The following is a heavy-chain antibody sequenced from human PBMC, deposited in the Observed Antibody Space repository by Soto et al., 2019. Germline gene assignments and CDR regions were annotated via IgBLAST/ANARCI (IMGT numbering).Heavy chain of an antibody. Sequence: ETLSLTCTVSGGSISSSSYYWGWIRQPPGKGLEWVSSISSSSSYIYYADSVKGRFTISRDNAKNSLYLQMNSLRAEDTAVYYCARAPVYYYDSSGYYSDYWGQGTLVTVSS. J-gene: IGHJ4*02. CDR3: ARAPVYYYDSSGYYSDY. CDR1: GGSISSSS. CDR2: ISSSSSYI. V-gene: IGHV3-21*01. D-gene: IGHD3-22*01.